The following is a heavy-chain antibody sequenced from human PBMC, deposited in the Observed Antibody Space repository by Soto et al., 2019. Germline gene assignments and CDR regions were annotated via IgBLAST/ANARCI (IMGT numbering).Heavy chain of an antibody. Sequence: QVQLVQSGAEVKKPGSSVKVSCKASGGSFSSYAISWVRQAPVQGLEWMGGIIPIFGTATYAQKFQGRVTIIADKSTSTAYMELSSLRSEDTAVYYCASAGPVAGNNAFDIWRQGTLVTVSS. J-gene: IGHJ3*02. CDR2: IIPIFGTA. V-gene: IGHV1-69*06. D-gene: IGHD6-19*01. CDR1: GGSFSSYA. CDR3: ASAGPVAGNNAFDI.